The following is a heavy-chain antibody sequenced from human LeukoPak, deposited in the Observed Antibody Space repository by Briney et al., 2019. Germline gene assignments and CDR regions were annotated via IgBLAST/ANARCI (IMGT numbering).Heavy chain of an antibody. J-gene: IGHJ4*02. CDR2: ISAYNGNT. Sequence: ASVKVSCKASGYTFTSYGISWVRQAPGQGLEWMGWISAYNGNTNYAQKLQGRVTMTTDTSTSTAYMELRSLRSDDTAVYYCARGHRDSSGQYLRQLDYWGRGTLVTVSS. D-gene: IGHD3-22*01. CDR3: ARGHRDSSGQYLRQLDY. V-gene: IGHV1-18*01. CDR1: GYTFTSYG.